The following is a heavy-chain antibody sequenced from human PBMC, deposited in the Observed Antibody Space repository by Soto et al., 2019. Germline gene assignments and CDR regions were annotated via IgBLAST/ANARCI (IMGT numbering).Heavy chain of an antibody. CDR1: GYTFTDYA. D-gene: IGHD2-15*01. J-gene: IGHJ4*02. CDR2: INVGNGNT. V-gene: IGHV1-3*01. CDR3: AREGAHYTPLDH. Sequence: ASVKVSCKASGYTFTDYAIHWVRQAPGQGLEWMGWINVGNGNTGYSRKFQGRVTNVRDMSASTAYIEVTSLTSEDTAIYYCAREGAHYTPLDHWGQGTLVAVSS.